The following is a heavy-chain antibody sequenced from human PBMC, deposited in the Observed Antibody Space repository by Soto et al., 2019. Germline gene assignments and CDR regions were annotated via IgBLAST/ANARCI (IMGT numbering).Heavy chain of an antibody. D-gene: IGHD3-10*01. V-gene: IGHV3-11*01. CDR3: ARVVLGCDS. J-gene: IGHJ4*02. Sequence: PGGSLRLSCAASGFRFSNYYMAWIRQAPGKGLEWVSYISSGGGSKYYADSVKGRFTIYRDNAKNILYLQMNSLRADDTGVYYCARVVLGCDSWGRGTLVTVSS. CDR2: ISSGGGSK. CDR1: GFRFSNYY.